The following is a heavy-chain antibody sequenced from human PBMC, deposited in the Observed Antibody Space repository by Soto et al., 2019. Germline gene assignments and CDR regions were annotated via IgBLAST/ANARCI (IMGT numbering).Heavy chain of an antibody. D-gene: IGHD3-10*01. CDR1: GGSFSGYY. CDR2: INHSGST. J-gene: IGHJ6*02. CDR3: ARGYYYGSGSYYLDYYYYGMDV. Sequence: KPSETLSLTCAVYGGSFSGYYWSWIRQPPGKGLEWIGEINHSGSTNYNPSLKSRVTMSVDTSKNQFSLKLSSVTAADTAVYYCARGYYYGSGSYYLDYYYYGMDVWGQGTTVTVSS. V-gene: IGHV4-34*01.